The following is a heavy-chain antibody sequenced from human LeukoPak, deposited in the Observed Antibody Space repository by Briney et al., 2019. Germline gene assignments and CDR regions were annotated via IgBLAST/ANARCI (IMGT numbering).Heavy chain of an antibody. J-gene: IGHJ5*02. CDR1: GYTFTSYD. D-gene: IGHD3-9*01. CDR3: ARELYYDILTGYSNWFDP. V-gene: IGHV1-8*01. Sequence: ASVKVSCKASGYTFTSYDINWVRQATGQGLEWMGWMNPNSGNTGYAQKFQGRVTMTRNTSISTAYMELSSLRSEDTAVYYCARELYYDILTGYSNWFDPWGQGTLVTVSS. CDR2: MNPNSGNT.